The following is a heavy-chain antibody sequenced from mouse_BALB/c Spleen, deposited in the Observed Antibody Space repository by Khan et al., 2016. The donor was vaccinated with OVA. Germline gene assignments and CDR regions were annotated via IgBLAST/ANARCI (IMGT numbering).Heavy chain of an antibody. CDR2: INPNNGDT. J-gene: IGHJ1*01. Sequence: IQLVQSGPELVKPGASVKMSCKASGYTFTDYYMKWMKQSHGKSLEWIGDINPNNGDTFYNQKFKGKATLTVDKSSSTAYTQLNSLTSEDSAVYYCARGLFDVWGAGTTGTGSS. CDR1: GYTFTDYY. CDR3: ARGLFDV. V-gene: IGHV1-26*01.